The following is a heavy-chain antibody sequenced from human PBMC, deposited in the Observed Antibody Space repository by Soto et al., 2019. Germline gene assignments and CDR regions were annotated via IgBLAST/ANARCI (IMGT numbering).Heavy chain of an antibody. J-gene: IGHJ4*02. CDR1: GFTFSNYW. CDR2: INNDGSRT. D-gene: IGHD1-26*01. CDR3: GTTFEY. V-gene: IGHV3-74*01. Sequence: GGSLRLSCAASGFTFSNYWIHWVRQVTGEGLVWVSTINNDGSRTWYADSVRGRIAMSRDNARNLVYLQMNSLRAEDTAVYYCGTTFEYWGQGALVTVSS.